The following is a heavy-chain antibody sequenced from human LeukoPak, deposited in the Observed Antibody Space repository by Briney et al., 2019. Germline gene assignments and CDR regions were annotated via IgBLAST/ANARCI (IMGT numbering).Heavy chain of an antibody. CDR3: ASPLHSTYDTPYYFDY. V-gene: IGHV1-69*13. D-gene: IGHD3-22*01. J-gene: IGHJ4*02. Sequence: ASVKVSCKASGGTFSSYAISWVRQAPGQGLEWMGGIIPIFGTANYAQKFQGRVTITADESTSTAYMELSSLRSEDTAVYYCASPLHSTYDTPYYFDYWGQGTLVTVSS. CDR1: GGTFSSYA. CDR2: IIPIFGTA.